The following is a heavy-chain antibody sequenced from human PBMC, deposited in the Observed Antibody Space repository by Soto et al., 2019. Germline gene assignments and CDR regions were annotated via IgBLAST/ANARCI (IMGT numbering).Heavy chain of an antibody. CDR1: GFIFSNYA. CDR3: TRVYYDFWSAPKNAMDV. J-gene: IGHJ6*02. V-gene: IGHV3-30-3*01. D-gene: IGHD3-3*01. CDR2: ISSDETNK. Sequence: VQVVESGGGVVQPGRSLRLSCVASGFIFSNYAMHWVRQAPGKGLEWVAVISSDETNKYYADSVKGRFTISRDNSKHTLYLQMNSLRSEDTAVFYCTRVYYDFWSAPKNAMDVWGQGTTVIVSS.